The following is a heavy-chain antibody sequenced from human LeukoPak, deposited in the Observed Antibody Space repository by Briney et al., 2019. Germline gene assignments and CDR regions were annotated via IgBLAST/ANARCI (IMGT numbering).Heavy chain of an antibody. CDR3: ARVYETNGYLY. D-gene: IGHD3-22*01. CDR2: INSDGSTT. J-gene: IGHJ4*02. V-gene: IGHV3-74*01. CDR1: EFTFRYYW. Sequence: GGSLRLSCAASEFTFRYYWMHWVRQAPGKGLVWVPRINSDGSTTNYADSVKGRFTISRDNAKNTLYLQMNSLRADDTAVYYCARVYETNGYLYWGQGSLVTVSS.